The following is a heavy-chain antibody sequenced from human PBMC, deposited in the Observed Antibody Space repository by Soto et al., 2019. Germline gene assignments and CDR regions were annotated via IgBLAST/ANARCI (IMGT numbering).Heavy chain of an antibody. CDR3: ARYHQYYFDY. CDR1: GFTFSNYW. V-gene: IGHV3-74*01. D-gene: IGHD2-2*01. CDR2: INTNGGST. J-gene: IGHJ4*02. Sequence: GSLRLSCAASGFTFSNYWMHWVRQAPGKGLVWVSHINTNGGSTTYADSVKGRFIISRDNAESTLYLQMNSLRAEDTAVYYCARYHQYYFDYWGQGALVTVSS.